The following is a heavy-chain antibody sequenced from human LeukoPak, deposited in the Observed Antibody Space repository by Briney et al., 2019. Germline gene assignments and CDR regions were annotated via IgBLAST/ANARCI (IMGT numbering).Heavy chain of an antibody. J-gene: IGHJ4*02. D-gene: IGHD3-22*01. V-gene: IGHV1-69*13. CDR3: AKGGRDDSSGYYYDYFDY. CDR1: GGTFGSYA. CDR2: IIPIFGTA. Sequence: SVKVSCKASGGTFGSYAISWVRQAPGHGLEWMGGIIPIFGTANYAQKFQGRVTITADESTSTAYMELSSLRSEDTAVYYCAKGGRDDSSGYYYDYFDYWGQGTLVTVSS.